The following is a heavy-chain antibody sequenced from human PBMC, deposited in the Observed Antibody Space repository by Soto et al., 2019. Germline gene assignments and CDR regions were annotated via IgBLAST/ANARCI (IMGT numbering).Heavy chain of an antibody. Sequence: QVQLVQSGAEVKKPGSSVKVSCKASGGTFSSYAISWVRQAPGQGLEWMGGIIPIFGTANYARKFQGRVTITADESTSTAYMELSSLRSEDTAVYYCARDRPSYDSSGYPHSYYFDYWGQGTLVTVSS. CDR1: GGTFSSYA. V-gene: IGHV1-69*01. CDR2: IIPIFGTA. D-gene: IGHD3-22*01. J-gene: IGHJ4*02. CDR3: ARDRPSYDSSGYPHSYYFDY.